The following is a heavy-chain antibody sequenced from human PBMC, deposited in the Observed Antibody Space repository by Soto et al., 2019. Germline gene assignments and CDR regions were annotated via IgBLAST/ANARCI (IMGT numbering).Heavy chain of an antibody. J-gene: IGHJ4*02. Sequence: GSLRLSCAASGFTFISYTIAFVRHSPGTGLEWISSIRSDGSEIHYADSVKGRFTISRDNANDSLYLQMNSLRAEDTAMYYCARDPEANRGWDFDFWGQGIVVTVSS. D-gene: IGHD7-27*01. CDR2: IRSDGSEI. V-gene: IGHV3-21*01. CDR3: ARDPEANRGWDFDF. CDR1: GFTFISYT.